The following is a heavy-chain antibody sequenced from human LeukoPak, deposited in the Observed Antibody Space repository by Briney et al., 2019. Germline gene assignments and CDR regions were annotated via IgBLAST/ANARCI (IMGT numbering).Heavy chain of an antibody. Sequence: GGSLRLSCAASGFTVSSNYMSWVRQAPGKGLEWVSVIYSGGSTYYADSVKGRFTISRDNSKNTLYLQMNSLRAEDTAVYYCALHVQSRSPKCYYDSSGYLVSYGGDFDYWGQGTLVTVSS. CDR1: GFTVSSNY. CDR2: IYSGGST. CDR3: ALHVQSRSPKCYYDSSGYLVSYGGDFDY. D-gene: IGHD3-22*01. V-gene: IGHV3-66*01. J-gene: IGHJ4*02.